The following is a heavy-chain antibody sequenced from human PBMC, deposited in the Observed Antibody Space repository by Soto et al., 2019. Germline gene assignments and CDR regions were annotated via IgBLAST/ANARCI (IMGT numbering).Heavy chain of an antibody. CDR2: INDTGNI. D-gene: IGHD3-10*01. V-gene: IGHV4-34*01. Sequence: QVQLQQWGAGLLKPSETLSLTCAVYGGSFSGYQWTWIRQTPGKGLEWIGEINDTGNINYNPSLKSRVNIFIDTPKKQLSLKQSSVTAADKAVYYCARGLIVWFGELSRRGGYYYYMDVWGKGTTVTVSS. CDR1: GGSFSGYQ. CDR3: ARGLIVWFGELSRRGGYYYYMDV. J-gene: IGHJ6*03.